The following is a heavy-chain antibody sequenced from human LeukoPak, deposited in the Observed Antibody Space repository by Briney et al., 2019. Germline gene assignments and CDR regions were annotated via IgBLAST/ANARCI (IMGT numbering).Heavy chain of an antibody. V-gene: IGHV3-30*02. J-gene: IGHJ3*02. Sequence: PGGSLRLSCAASGFTFSSYGMHWVRQAPGKGLEWVAVIWYDGSNKYYADSVKGRFTISRDNSKNTLYLQMNSLRAEDTAVYYCANTPAPGGYYDSSGYDAFDIWGQGTMVTVSS. CDR2: IWYDGSNK. D-gene: IGHD3-22*01. CDR3: ANTPAPGGYYDSSGYDAFDI. CDR1: GFTFSSYG.